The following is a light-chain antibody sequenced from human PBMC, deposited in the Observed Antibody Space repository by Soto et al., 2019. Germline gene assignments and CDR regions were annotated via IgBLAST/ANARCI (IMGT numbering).Light chain of an antibody. Sequence: QSVLTQPPSVSGAPGQRVTISCTGSSSNIGAGYDVHWYQQLPGTAPKLLIYGNSNRPSGVPDRFSGSKSGTSASLAITGLQAQDDAHYYCQSYDSSLSGVVFGGGTKLTVL. CDR3: QSYDSSLSGVV. CDR2: GNS. CDR1: SSNIGAGYD. V-gene: IGLV1-40*01. J-gene: IGLJ2*01.